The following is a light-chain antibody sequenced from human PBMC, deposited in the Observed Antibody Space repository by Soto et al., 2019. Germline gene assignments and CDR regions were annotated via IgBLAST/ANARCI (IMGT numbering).Light chain of an antibody. CDR2: KAS. J-gene: IGKJ1*01. CDR3: QQYGSYSRT. V-gene: IGKV1-5*03. Sequence: DIQMTQSPSTLPASVGDRVTITCRASQSISSWLAWYQQKPGKAPKPLLYKASSLESGVPSRFSGSGSGTEFTLTISSLQPEDFATYYCQQYGSYSRTFGQGTKVEIK. CDR1: QSISSW.